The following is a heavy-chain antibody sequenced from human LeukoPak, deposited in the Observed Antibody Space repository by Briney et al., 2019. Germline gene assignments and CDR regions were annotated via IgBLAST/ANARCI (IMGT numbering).Heavy chain of an antibody. CDR1: EFKFSTSW. CDR2: IKADGSLR. J-gene: IGHJ5*02. V-gene: IGHV3-7*01. D-gene: IGHD6-19*01. CDR3: VRQAGVS. Sequence: GGSLRLSCAASEFKFSTSWMSWVRQALGQGLEWVANIKADGSLRQYVNSVKGRFTISRDNAKNSLYLQMNSLRAEDTAIYYCVRQAGVSWGQGTLVTVSS.